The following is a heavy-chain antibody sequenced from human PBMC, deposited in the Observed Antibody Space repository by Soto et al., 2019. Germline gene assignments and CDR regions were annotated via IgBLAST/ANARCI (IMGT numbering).Heavy chain of an antibody. CDR1: GYTFTSYG. V-gene: IGHV1-18*01. CDR2: ISAYNGNT. D-gene: IGHD4-17*01. CDR3: ARDPGKTTVERYFDY. J-gene: IGHJ4*02. Sequence: ASVKVSCKASGYTFTSYGISWVRQAPGQGLEWMGWISAYNGNTNYAQKLQGRVTMTTDTSTSTAYMELRSLRSDDTAVYYCARDPGKTTVERYFDYWGQGTLVTVSS.